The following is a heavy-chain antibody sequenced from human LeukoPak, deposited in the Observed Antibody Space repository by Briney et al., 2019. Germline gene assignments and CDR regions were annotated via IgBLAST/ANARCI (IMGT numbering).Heavy chain of an antibody. CDR2: IYSGGST. CDR3: AKRNYYDSSGYFPSYYYYYMDV. Sequence: GGSLSLSCEASGFTVSSNYRSGVRQAPGKRLEWVAVIYSGGSTYYADSVKGRFTISRDNSKNTLYLQMNSLRAEDTAVYYCAKRNYYDSSGYFPSYYYYYMDVWGKGTTVTISS. J-gene: IGHJ6*03. V-gene: IGHV3-53*01. CDR1: GFTVSSNY. D-gene: IGHD3-22*01.